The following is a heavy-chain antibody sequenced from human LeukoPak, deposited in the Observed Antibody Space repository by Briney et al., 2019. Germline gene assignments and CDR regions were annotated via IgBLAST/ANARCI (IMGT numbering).Heavy chain of an antibody. CDR1: GYTFTSYY. D-gene: IGHD3-16*01. Sequence: ASVKVSCKASGYTFTSYYMHWVRQAPGQGLEWMGIINPSGGSTSYAQKFQGRVTMTRDMSTSTVYMELSSLRSEDTAVYYCARAVLTAKTGGAFDIWGQGTMVTVSS. V-gene: IGHV1-46*01. CDR2: INPSGGST. CDR3: ARAVLTAKTGGAFDI. J-gene: IGHJ3*02.